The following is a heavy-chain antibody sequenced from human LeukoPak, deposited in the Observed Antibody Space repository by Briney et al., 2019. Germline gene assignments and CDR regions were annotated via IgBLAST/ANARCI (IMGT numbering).Heavy chain of an antibody. V-gene: IGHV1-18*01. Sequence: ASVKVSCKTSGYTFSTYGISWVRQAPGQGLERMGWISGYNYHTDYARKFQGRLTVTTDTSTKTAYMELGNLRSDDTAVYYCARDSQIAVAVEGWLDPWGQGTLVTVSS. D-gene: IGHD6-19*01. J-gene: IGHJ5*02. CDR2: ISGYNYHT. CDR1: GYTFSTYG. CDR3: ARDSQIAVAVEGWLDP.